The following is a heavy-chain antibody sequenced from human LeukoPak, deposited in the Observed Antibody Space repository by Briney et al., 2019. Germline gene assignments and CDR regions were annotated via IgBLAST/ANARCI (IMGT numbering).Heavy chain of an antibody. CDR3: ARTSIYYDSRGYRS. J-gene: IGHJ5*02. D-gene: IGHD3-22*01. Sequence: SETLSLTCAVYGGSFSGYYWSWVRQPPGKGLEGIGEIKHSGSTNYNPSLKSRVTISVDTSKNQFSLKLSSVTAADTAVYYCARTSIYYDSRGYRSWGQGTLVTVSS. V-gene: IGHV4-34*01. CDR2: IKHSGST. CDR1: GGSFSGYY.